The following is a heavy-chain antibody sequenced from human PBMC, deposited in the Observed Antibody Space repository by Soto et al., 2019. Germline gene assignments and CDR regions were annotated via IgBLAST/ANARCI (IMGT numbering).Heavy chain of an antibody. CDR2: IIPIFGTA. J-gene: IGHJ5*02. CDR3: ARDLGFRYCSSTSCSYNWFDP. V-gene: IGHV1-69*06. Sequence: QVQLVQSGAEVKKPESSVKVSCKASGGTFSSYAISWVRQAPGQGLEWMGGIIPIFGTANYAQKFQGRVTITADKSTSIAYMELSSQRSEDTAVYYCARDLGFRYCSSTSCSYNWFDPWGQGTLVTVSS. D-gene: IGHD2-2*01. CDR1: GGTFSSYA.